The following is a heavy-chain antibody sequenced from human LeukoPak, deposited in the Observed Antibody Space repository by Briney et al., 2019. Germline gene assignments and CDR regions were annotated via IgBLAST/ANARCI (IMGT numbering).Heavy chain of an antibody. CDR2: IYSDGST. V-gene: IGHV3-66*01. J-gene: IGHJ2*01. CDR3: ARDMYYYDSSGYRSPYWYFDL. Sequence: GGSLRLSCAASGFTVSSSYMRWVRQATGKGLEWVSVIYSDGSTYYADSVKGRCTISRDKSKNTLYLQMNSLRAEDTAMYYCARDMYYYDSSGYRSPYWYFDLWGRGTLVTVSS. D-gene: IGHD3-22*01. CDR1: GFTVSSSY.